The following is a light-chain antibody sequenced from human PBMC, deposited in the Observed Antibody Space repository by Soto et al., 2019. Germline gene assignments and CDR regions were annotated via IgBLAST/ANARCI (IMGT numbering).Light chain of an antibody. V-gene: IGKV1-5*01. CDR1: QSISSW. Sequence: DIQMTQSPSTLSASVGDRVTITCRASQSISSWLAWYQQKPGKAPKLLIYDAYSLESGVPSTFSGSGSGTEFTLTISSLQPDDFATYYCQQYNSYPYTFGQGTKLEIK. J-gene: IGKJ2*01. CDR3: QQYNSYPYT. CDR2: DAY.